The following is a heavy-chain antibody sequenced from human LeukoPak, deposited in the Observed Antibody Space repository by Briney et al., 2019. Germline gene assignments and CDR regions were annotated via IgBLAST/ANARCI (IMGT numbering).Heavy chain of an antibody. CDR2: IKIKVHGGTT. D-gene: IGHD4-11*01. CDR1: GFTISDAW. J-gene: IGHJ4*02. V-gene: IGHV3-15*01. Sequence: PGGSLRLSCAASGFTISDAWMNWVRQAPGKGLEWVARIKIKVHGGTTDYAAPVKGRFTISRDDSKNTLYLQMNSLKTEDTGVYYCSGHMTTADYWGQGTLVTVSS. CDR3: SGHMTTADY.